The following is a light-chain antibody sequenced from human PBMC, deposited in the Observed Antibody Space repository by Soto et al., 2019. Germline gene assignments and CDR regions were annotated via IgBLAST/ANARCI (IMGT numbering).Light chain of an antibody. Sequence: QSALTQPASVSGSPGQSVSISCTGSTSDVGAYNYVAWYQHKPGKAPRLLIYEVDHRPSGISPRFSGSKSGNTASLIISGLQTDDEADYYCSSYTVINTAVFGGGTKVTVL. J-gene: IGLJ3*02. V-gene: IGLV2-14*01. CDR2: EVD. CDR3: SSYTVINTAV. CDR1: TSDVGAYNY.